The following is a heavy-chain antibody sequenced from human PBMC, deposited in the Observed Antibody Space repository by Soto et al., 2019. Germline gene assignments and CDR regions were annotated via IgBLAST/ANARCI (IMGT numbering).Heavy chain of an antibody. D-gene: IGHD1-7*01. CDR3: AKDPQVTGYTWNYEPGPCLDP. CDR1: GFTFSNYA. Sequence: EVQLLESGGGLVQPGGSLRLYCAASGFTFSNYAMSWVRQAPGKGVAWGSAISGSCGSTDYADSVKGRFTISRDNSKNTLYLQMNSLRAEDTAVYYCAKDPQVTGYTWNYEPGPCLDPWGQGTLVTVSS. CDR2: ISGSCGST. J-gene: IGHJ5*02. V-gene: IGHV3-23*01.